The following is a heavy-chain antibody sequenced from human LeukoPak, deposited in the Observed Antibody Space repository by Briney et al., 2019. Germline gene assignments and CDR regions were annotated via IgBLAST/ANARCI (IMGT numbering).Heavy chain of an antibody. J-gene: IGHJ4*02. D-gene: IGHD3-10*01. Sequence: PGGSLRLSCAASGFTLSSYWMSWVRQAPGKGLEWVANIKQDGSEKYYVDSVKGRFTISRDNAKNSLYLQMNSLRAEDTAVYYCARGYYGSGSNYFDYWGQGTLVTVSS. CDR2: IKQDGSEK. CDR3: ARGYYGSGSNYFDY. CDR1: GFTLSSYW. V-gene: IGHV3-7*01.